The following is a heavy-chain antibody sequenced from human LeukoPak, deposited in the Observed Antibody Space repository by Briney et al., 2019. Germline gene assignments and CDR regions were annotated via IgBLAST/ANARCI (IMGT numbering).Heavy chain of an antibody. D-gene: IGHD4-23*01. Sequence: ASVKVSCKASGYTLTSYGISWVRQAPGQGLEWMGWISAYNGNTNYAQKLQGRVTMLTDTSTSTAYMELRSLRSDDTAVYYCARDADGGPEGYFDYWGQGTLVTVSS. CDR1: GYTLTSYG. CDR3: ARDADGGPEGYFDY. CDR2: ISAYNGNT. V-gene: IGHV1-18*01. J-gene: IGHJ4*02.